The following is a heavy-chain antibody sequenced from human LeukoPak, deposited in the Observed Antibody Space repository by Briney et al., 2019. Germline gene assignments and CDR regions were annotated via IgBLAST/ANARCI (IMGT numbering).Heavy chain of an antibody. CDR2: ISGYNGNT. CDR1: GYTFTSNG. J-gene: IGHJ4*02. D-gene: IGHD3-10*01. Sequence: ASVKVSCKASGYTFTSNGISWMRQAPGQGLEWMGWISGYNGNTKYAQKLQGRVTMTTDTSTSTAYMELRSLRSDDTAVYYCARDAAHITMVRGVIKGGFDYWGQGTLVTVSS. CDR3: ARDAAHITMVRGVIKGGFDY. V-gene: IGHV1-18*01.